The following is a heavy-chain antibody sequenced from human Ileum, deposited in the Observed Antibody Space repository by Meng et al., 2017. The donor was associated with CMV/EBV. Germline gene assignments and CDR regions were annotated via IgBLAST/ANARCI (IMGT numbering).Heavy chain of an antibody. CDR3: ARGQGGFDY. J-gene: IGHJ4*02. Sequence: KVSCKASGYTFTGYYIHWVRQAPGQGLEWMGWINPNSGNTGYAQKFQGRVTITRNTSISTAYMELSSLRSEDTAVYYCARGQGGFDYWGQGTLVTVSS. D-gene: IGHD3-16*01. V-gene: IGHV1-8*03. CDR2: INPNSGNT. CDR1: GYTFTGYY.